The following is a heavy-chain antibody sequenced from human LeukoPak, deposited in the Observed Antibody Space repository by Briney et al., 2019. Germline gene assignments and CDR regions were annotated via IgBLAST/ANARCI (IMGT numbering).Heavy chain of an antibody. J-gene: IGHJ5*02. CDR3: AKDRREHLNWFDP. CDR2: ISYDGSNK. V-gene: IGHV3-30*18. Sequence: GGSLRLSCAASGFTFSSYGMHWVRQAPGKGLEWVAVISYDGSNKYYADSVKGRFTISRDNSKNTLYLQMNSLRAEDTAVYYCAKDRREHLNWFDPWGQGTLVTVSS. CDR1: GFTFSSYG. D-gene: IGHD1-26*01.